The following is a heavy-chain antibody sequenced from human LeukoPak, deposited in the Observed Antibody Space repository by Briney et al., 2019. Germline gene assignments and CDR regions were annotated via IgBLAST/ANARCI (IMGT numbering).Heavy chain of an antibody. CDR1: GYTFTSYY. CDR2: INPSGGST. CDR3: AREFSTVTTLDY. J-gene: IGHJ4*02. V-gene: IGHV1-46*01. D-gene: IGHD4-17*01. Sequence: GASVKVSCKASGYTFTSYYMHWVRQAPGQGLEWMGIINPSGGSTSYAQKSQGRVTMTRDTSTSTVYMELSSLRSEDTAVYYCAREFSTVTTLDYWGQGTLVTVSS.